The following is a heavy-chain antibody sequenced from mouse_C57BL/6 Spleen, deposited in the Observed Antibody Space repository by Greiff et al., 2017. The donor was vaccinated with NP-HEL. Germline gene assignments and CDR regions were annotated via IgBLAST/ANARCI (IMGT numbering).Heavy chain of an antibody. CDR3: ARSGDYDGYAYAMDY. D-gene: IGHD2-4*01. J-gene: IGHJ4*01. CDR1: GYTFTSYT. V-gene: IGHV1-4*01. CDR2: INPSSGYT. Sequence: VQLKQSGAELARPGASVKMSCKASGYTFTSYTMHWVKQRPGQGLEWIGYINPSSGYTKYNQKFKDKATLTADKSSSTAYMQLSSLTSEDSAVYYCARSGDYDGYAYAMDYWGQGTSVTVSS.